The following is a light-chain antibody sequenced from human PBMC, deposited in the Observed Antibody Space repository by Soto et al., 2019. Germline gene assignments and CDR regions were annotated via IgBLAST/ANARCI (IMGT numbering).Light chain of an antibody. CDR1: QSVSSNH. CDR2: GGS. Sequence: EIVMTQSPATPSVSPGERATLYCRASQSVSSNHLAWYQQKPGQAPRLLIYGGSSRATGIPVRFSGSGSETDFTLTITRLEPEDFAMYYCQQYSSSRTFGQGTKVDIK. J-gene: IGKJ1*01. V-gene: IGKV3-20*01. CDR3: QQYSSSRT.